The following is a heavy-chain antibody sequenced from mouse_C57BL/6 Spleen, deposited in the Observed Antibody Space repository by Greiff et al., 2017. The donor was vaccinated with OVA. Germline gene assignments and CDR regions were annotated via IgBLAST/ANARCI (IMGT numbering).Heavy chain of an antibody. Sequence: EVQLVESGGGLVKPGGSLKLSCAASGFTFSSYAMSWVRQTPEKRLEWVATISDGGSYTYYPDNVKGRFTISRDNAKNNLYLQMSHLKSEDTAMYYCARDLSGSSYDYFDYWGQGTTLTVSS. J-gene: IGHJ2*01. CDR3: ARDLSGSSYDYFDY. CDR2: ISDGGSYT. V-gene: IGHV5-4*01. CDR1: GFTFSSYA. D-gene: IGHD1-1*01.